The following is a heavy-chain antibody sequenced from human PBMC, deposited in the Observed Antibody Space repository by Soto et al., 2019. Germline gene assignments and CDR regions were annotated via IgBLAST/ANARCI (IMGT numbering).Heavy chain of an antibody. V-gene: IGHV1-69*13. CDR1: GGTFSSYA. J-gene: IGHJ5*02. D-gene: IGHD5-12*01. Sequence: SVKVSCKASGGTFSSYAISWVRQAPGQGLEWMGGIIPIFGTANYAQKFQGRVTITADESTSTAYMELSSLRSEDTAVYYCASMDIVYGSEDSWFDPWGQGTLVTVS. CDR2: IIPIFGTA. CDR3: ASMDIVYGSEDSWFDP.